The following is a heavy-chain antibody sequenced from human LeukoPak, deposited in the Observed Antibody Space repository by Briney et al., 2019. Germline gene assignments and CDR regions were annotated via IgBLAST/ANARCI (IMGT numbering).Heavy chain of an antibody. J-gene: IGHJ4*02. CDR1: GFTFSSYA. V-gene: IGHV3-23*01. CDR3: AKAEGAARLDSAMDY. D-gene: IGHD6-6*01. Sequence: GGSLRLSCAASGFTFSSYAMSWVRQAPGKGLEWVSAIRGSGGSTYYEDSVKGRFTISRDNSKNTLYLQMNSLRAEDTAVYYCAKAEGAARLDSAMDYWGQGTLVTVSS. CDR2: IRGSGGST.